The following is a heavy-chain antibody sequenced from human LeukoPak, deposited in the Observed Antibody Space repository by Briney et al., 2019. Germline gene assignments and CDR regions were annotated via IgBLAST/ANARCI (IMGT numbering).Heavy chain of an antibody. Sequence: GGSLRLSCAASGFTFSSYWMSWVRQAPGKGLEWVANIKQDESEKYYVDSVKGRFTISRYNAKNSLYLQMNSLRAEDTAVYYCARVSDGATLDYWGQGTLVTVSS. V-gene: IGHV3-7*01. CDR1: GFTFSSYW. CDR3: ARVSDGATLDY. CDR2: IKQDESEK. J-gene: IGHJ4*02. D-gene: IGHD1-26*01.